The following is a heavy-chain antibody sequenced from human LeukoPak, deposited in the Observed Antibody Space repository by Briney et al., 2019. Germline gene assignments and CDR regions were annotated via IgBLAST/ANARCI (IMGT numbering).Heavy chain of an antibody. D-gene: IGHD1-26*01. J-gene: IGHJ4*02. Sequence: SETLSLTCTVSGGSISSYYWGWIRQFPGKGLEWIGYIYYSGSTNYNPSLKSRVTMSLYTSKNQFSLRLSSVTAADTALYYCARDLFVGAAQIWGQGTLVTVSS. CDR2: IYYSGST. V-gene: IGHV4-59*01. CDR1: GGSISSYY. CDR3: ARDLFVGAAQI.